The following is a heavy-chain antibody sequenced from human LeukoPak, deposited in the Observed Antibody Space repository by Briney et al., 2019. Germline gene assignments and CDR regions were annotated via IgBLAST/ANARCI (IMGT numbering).Heavy chain of an antibody. Sequence: SETLSLTCTVSGGSISSSSYYWGWIRQPPGKGLEWIGSIYYSGSTYYNPSLKSRVTISVDTSKNQFSLKLSSVTAADTAVYYCARGSQYDFWSGHPTNWFDPWGQGTLVTVSS. J-gene: IGHJ5*02. D-gene: IGHD3-3*01. V-gene: IGHV4-39*07. CDR2: IYYSGST. CDR3: ARGSQYDFWSGHPTNWFDP. CDR1: GGSISSSSYY.